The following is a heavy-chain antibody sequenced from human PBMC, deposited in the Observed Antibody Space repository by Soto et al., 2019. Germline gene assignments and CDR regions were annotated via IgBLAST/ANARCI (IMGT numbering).Heavy chain of an antibody. CDR2: ISGSGGST. CDR3: AKRDYSSEYGPFNRLLNDY. J-gene: IGHJ4*02. Sequence: EVQLLESGGGLVQPGGSLRLSCAASGFTFSSYAMSWVRQAPGKGLEWVSAISGSGGSTYYADSVKGRFTISRDNSKNTLYLQMNSLRAEDTAVYYSAKRDYSSEYGPFNRLLNDYWGQGTLVTVSS. D-gene: IGHD6-19*01. CDR1: GFTFSSYA. V-gene: IGHV3-23*01.